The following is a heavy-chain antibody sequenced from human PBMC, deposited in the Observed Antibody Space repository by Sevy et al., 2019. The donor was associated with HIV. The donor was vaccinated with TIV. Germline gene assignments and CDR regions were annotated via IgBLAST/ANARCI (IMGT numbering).Heavy chain of an antibody. J-gene: IGHJ5*02. Sequence: SETLSLTCTVSGGSISSDYWSWIRQSPGKGLEWIGYIYYTGSTNYNPSLKSRVTMSVDTSKNQFSLKLGSVTPADTALYYCAKDGGGASSSPNSWFDPWGQGTLVTVSS. CDR1: GGSISSDY. V-gene: IGHV4-59*13. CDR2: IYYTGST. CDR3: AKDGGGASSSPNSWFDP. D-gene: IGHD6-6*01.